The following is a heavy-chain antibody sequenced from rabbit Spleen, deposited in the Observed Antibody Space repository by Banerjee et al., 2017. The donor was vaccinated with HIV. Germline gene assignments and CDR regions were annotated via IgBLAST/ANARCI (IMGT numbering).Heavy chain of an antibody. CDR1: GFSFSGGYW. V-gene: IGHV1S40*01. Sequence: QSLEESGGDLVKPGASLTLTCKASGFSFSGGYWICWVRQAPGKGLELIGCIYGGSTGSGSTYYASWAKGRFTISKTSSTTVTLQMTSLTAADTATYFCARDLVAVIGWNFNLWGQGTLVTVS. CDR3: ARDLVAVIGWNFNL. CDR2: IYGGSTGSGST. J-gene: IGHJ4*01. D-gene: IGHD4-2*01.